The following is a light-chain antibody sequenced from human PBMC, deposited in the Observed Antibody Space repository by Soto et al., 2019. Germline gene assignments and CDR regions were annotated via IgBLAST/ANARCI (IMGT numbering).Light chain of an antibody. CDR2: DAS. J-gene: IGKJ2*01. Sequence: EIVLTQSPATLSLSPGDRATLSCRASQSVSSYLAWYQQKPGQAPRLLIYDASNRATGIPARFSGSGSGTDFTLTISTLEAEDSGVYYCQQRNDWPRTYTFGQGTKLEIK. CDR3: QQRNDWPRTYT. V-gene: IGKV3-11*01. CDR1: QSVSSY.